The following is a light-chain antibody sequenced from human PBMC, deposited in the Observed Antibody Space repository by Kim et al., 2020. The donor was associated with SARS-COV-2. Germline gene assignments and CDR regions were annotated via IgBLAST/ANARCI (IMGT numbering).Light chain of an antibody. CDR2: GKN. J-gene: IGLJ2*01. CDR1: SLRSYY. Sequence: SSELTQDPAVSVVLGQTVRITCQGDSLRSYYATWYQQKPGQAPIVVIYGKNNRPSGIPDRFSGSSSGNTASLTITGTQAGDEADYYCNSRDSNDNVVFGGGTKLTVL. V-gene: IGLV3-19*01. CDR3: NSRDSNDNVV.